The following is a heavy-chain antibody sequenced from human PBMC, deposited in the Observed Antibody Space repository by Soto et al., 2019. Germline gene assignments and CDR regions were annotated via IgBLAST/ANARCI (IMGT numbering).Heavy chain of an antibody. V-gene: IGHV3-7*01. D-gene: IGHD3-22*01. J-gene: IGHJ6*02. CDR2: IKEDGSEK. CDR3: ARGWGYFDSSGFPYLYAMDV. CDR1: GFTFSTYW. Sequence: GGSLRLSCAASGFTFSTYWMSWVRQSPGKGLEWVANIKEDGSEKYYVDSVEGRFTISRDDAKNSLYLQMTSLRAEDTALYYCARGWGYFDSSGFPYLYAMDVWGQGTTVT.